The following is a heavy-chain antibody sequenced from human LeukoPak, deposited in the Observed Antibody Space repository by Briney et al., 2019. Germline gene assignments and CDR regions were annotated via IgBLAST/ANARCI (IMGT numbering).Heavy chain of an antibody. CDR2: ISYDGSEK. CDR1: GFTFGSYP. V-gene: IGHV3-30-3*01. CDR3: AREGSSGYYPS. D-gene: IGHD3-22*01. J-gene: IGHJ4*02. Sequence: PGGSLRLSCAASGFTFGSYPMHWVRQAPGKGLEWVAVISYDGSEKHYADPVKGRFTISRDNSKNTLYLQMNSLRAEDTAVYYCAREGSSGYYPSWGQGILVTVSS.